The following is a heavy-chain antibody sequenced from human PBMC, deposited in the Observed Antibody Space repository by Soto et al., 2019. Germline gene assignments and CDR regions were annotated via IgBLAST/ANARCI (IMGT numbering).Heavy chain of an antibody. CDR1: GFTFENVW. V-gene: IGHV3-15*07. Sequence: EVQLVESGGGLVKPGGSVGLSCAASGFTFENVWMHWVRQAPGKGLEWVGSIKSKADGETIDYAEPVKGRFSISRDDSKNTLYLQMNNLKTEDTAVYYCNAYCDFWGGHTPLWGQGTLVAVSS. CDR2: IKSKADGETI. J-gene: IGHJ4*02. D-gene: IGHD3-3*01. CDR3: NAYCDFWGGHTPL.